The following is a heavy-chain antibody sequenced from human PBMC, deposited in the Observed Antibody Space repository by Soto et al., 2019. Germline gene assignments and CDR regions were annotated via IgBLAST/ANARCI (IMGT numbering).Heavy chain of an antibody. CDR3: ARASGPFDM. D-gene: IGHD3-10*01. CDR1: GVTFSSYW. V-gene: IGHV3-7*01. J-gene: IGHJ3*02. CDR2: INEDGSVK. Sequence: GGSLRLSCAACGVTFSSYWMTWVRQAPGRGLEWVANINEDGSVKGYVDSVKGRFTISRDNSQNTLYLQMNSLRVDDTALYYRARASGPFDMWGQGTMVSVSS.